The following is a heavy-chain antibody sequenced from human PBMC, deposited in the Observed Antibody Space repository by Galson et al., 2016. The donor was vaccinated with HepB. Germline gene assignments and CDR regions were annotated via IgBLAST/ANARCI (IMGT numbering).Heavy chain of an antibody. Sequence: SVKVSCKASGYTFSSHGITWVRQAPGQGLEWMGWISAHNGFTNYAEKFQGRVTMTTETSTTTAYMELRSLRFDDTAVYYCARVGYYYDSGDGFDIWGQGTMVTVSS. V-gene: IGHV1-18*01. J-gene: IGHJ3*02. D-gene: IGHD3-22*01. CDR2: ISAHNGFT. CDR3: ARVGYYYDSGDGFDI. CDR1: GYTFSSHG.